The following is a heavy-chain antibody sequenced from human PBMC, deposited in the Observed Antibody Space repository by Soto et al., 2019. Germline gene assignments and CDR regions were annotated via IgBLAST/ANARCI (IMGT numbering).Heavy chain of an antibody. J-gene: IGHJ4*02. V-gene: IGHV1-69*12. CDR3: ASPYSSGWYGGFDY. CDR2: IIPIFGTA. D-gene: IGHD6-19*01. CDR1: GGTFSSYA. Sequence: QVQLVQSGAEVKKPGSSVKVSCTASGGTFSSYAISWVRQAPGQGLEWMGGIIPIFGTADYAQKFQGRVTITADESTSTAYMELSSLRSEDTAVYYCASPYSSGWYGGFDYWGQGTLVTVFS.